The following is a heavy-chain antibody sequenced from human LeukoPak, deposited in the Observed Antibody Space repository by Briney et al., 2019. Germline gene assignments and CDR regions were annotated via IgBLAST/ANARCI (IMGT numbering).Heavy chain of an antibody. J-gene: IGHJ4*02. CDR2: ISYDGSNK. V-gene: IGHV3-30*18. CDR3: AKGRRDGHNFDFDY. CDR1: GFTFSGSG. Sequence: GGSLRLSCAASGFTFSGSGMHWVRQAPGKGLEWVAVISYDGSNKYYADSVKGRFTISRDSSKNTLYLQMNSLRAEDTAAYYCAKGRRDGHNFDFDYWGQGTLVTVSS. D-gene: IGHD5-24*01.